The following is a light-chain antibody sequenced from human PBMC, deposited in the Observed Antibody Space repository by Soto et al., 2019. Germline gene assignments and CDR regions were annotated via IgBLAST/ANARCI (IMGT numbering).Light chain of an antibody. J-gene: IGLJ1*01. V-gene: IGLV2-14*01. CDR1: SSNLGAGYD. CDR2: EVS. Sequence: QSVLTQPPSVSGAPGQRVTISCTGNSSNLGAGYDVHWYQQHPGKAPKLMIYEVSNRPSGVSNRFSGSKSGNTASLTISGLQAEDEADYYCSSYTSSSTPYVFGTGTKVTVL. CDR3: SSYTSSSTPYV.